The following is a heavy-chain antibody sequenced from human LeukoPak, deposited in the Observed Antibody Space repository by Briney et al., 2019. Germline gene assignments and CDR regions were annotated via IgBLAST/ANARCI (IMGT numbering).Heavy chain of an antibody. D-gene: IGHD3-22*01. V-gene: IGHV4-59*01. J-gene: IGHJ4*02. CDR3: ARAPSYYYDSSGRYYFDY. CDR1: GXSISSYY. Sequence: PSETPSLTCTVSGXSISSYYWSWIRQPPGKGLEWIGYIYYSGSTNYNPSLKSRVTISVDTSKNQFSLKLSSVTAADTAVYYCARAPSYYYDSSGRYYFDYWGQGTLVTVSS. CDR2: IYYSGST.